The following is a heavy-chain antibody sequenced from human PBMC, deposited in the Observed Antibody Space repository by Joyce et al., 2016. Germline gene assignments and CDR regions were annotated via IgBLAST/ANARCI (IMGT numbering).Heavy chain of an antibody. CDR2: VCSSSGDI. CDR1: GITFRAYT. V-gene: IGHV3-21*01. J-gene: IGHJ4*02. CDR3: AVTMVTFDF. D-gene: IGHD4-17*01. Sequence: EVQLVESGGGLVKPGGSFRLSCVVSGITFRAYTMDWVRQAPGKGLEWVSSVCSSSGDIQYADSVKGRFTVSRDNANNSLYLQMNSLRAEDTAVYYCAVTMVTFDFWGQGALVIVSS.